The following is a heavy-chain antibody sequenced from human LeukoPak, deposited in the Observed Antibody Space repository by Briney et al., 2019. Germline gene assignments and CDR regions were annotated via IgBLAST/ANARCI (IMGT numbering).Heavy chain of an antibody. D-gene: IGHD5-18*01. CDR1: GYSFTSYW. CDR2: MYPGDSDT. CDR3: ARVDTPASDAFDI. V-gene: IGHV5-51*01. Sequence: GESLKISCKGSGYSFTSYWIGWVRQMPGKGLEWMGIMYPGDSDTRYSPSFQGQVTISADKSISTAYLQWSSLKASDTAMYYCARVDTPASDAFDIWGQGTMVTVSS. J-gene: IGHJ3*02.